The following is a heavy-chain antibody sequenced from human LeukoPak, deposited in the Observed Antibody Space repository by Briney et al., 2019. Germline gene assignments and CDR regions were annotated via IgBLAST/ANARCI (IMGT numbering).Heavy chain of an antibody. Sequence: SETLSLTCAVSGVSFDDYYWSWVRQTPGKGLEWIGEINHSGYTNDSPSLKSRVTLSIDTSRKQFSLNLRSVTVADTGIYYCTRITAGHGYWGQGTLVTVSS. J-gene: IGHJ4*02. CDR1: GVSFDDYY. CDR3: TRITAGHGY. CDR2: INHSGYT. D-gene: IGHD1-20*01. V-gene: IGHV4-34*01.